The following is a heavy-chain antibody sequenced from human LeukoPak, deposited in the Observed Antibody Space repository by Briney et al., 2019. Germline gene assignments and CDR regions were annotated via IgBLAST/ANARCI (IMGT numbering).Heavy chain of an antibody. D-gene: IGHD5-24*01. V-gene: IGHV4-61*02. Sequence: SETLSLTCTVSGGSISSDSYYWSWIRQPAGKGLEWIGRIYTSGSTNYNPSLKSRVTISVDTSKNQFSLKLSSVTAADTAVYYCARETGRWAYAFDIWGQGTMVTVSS. CDR3: ARETGRWAYAFDI. CDR2: IYTSGST. J-gene: IGHJ3*02. CDR1: GGSISSDSYY.